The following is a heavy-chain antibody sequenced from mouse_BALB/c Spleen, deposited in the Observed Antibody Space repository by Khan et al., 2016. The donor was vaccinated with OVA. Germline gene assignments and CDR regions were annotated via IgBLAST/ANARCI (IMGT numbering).Heavy chain of an antibody. CDR1: GDSITSGY. Sequence: EVELVESGPSLVKPSQTLSLTCSVTGDSITSGYWTWIRKFPGNKLEYMGYMIYSGDTYYNPSLKSRISITRHTSTTQSYLQLNSVTTEDTATYYWARSTYRYAFAYGGQGTLVTVSA. J-gene: IGHJ3*01. CDR3: ARSTYRYAFAY. CDR2: MIYSGDT. D-gene: IGHD2-14*01. V-gene: IGHV3-8*02.